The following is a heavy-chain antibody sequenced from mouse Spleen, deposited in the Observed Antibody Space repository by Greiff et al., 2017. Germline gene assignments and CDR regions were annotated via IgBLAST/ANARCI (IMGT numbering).Heavy chain of an antibody. V-gene: IGHV5-9-3*01. D-gene: IGHD4-1*01. CDR3: ARLGREDYFDY. CDR1: GFTFSSYA. J-gene: IGHJ2*01. Sequence: EVHLAESGGGLVKPGGSLKLSCAASGFTFSSYAMSWVRQTPEKRLEWVATISSGGSYTYYPDSVKGRFTISRDNAKNTLYLQMSSLRSEDTAMYYCARLGREDYFDYWGQGTTLTVSS. CDR2: ISSGGSYT.